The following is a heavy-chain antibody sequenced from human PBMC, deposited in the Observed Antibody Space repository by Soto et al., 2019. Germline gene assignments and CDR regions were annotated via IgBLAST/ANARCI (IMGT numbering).Heavy chain of an antibody. D-gene: IGHD1-20*01. CDR2: IIPIFGTT. V-gene: IGHV1-69*14. J-gene: IGHJ6*02. CDR3: AREYNWNERYSGMDV. Sequence: QVHLVQSGAEVKKPGSSVKVSCKASGGTFSSYAISWVRQAPGQGLEWMGGIIPIFGTTNYAQKFQGRVTITADKSTSTAYMELSSVRSEATAVYYCAREYNWNERYSGMDVWGQGTTVTVSS. CDR1: GGTFSSYA.